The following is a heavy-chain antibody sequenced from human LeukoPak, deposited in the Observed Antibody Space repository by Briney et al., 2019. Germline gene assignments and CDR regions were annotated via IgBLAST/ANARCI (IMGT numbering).Heavy chain of an antibody. V-gene: IGHV1-46*01. CDR1: GYTFTSYY. CDR3: AREVVEGAFDI. D-gene: IGHD2-15*01. Sequence: ASVKDSCKASGYTFTSYYMHWVRQAPGQGLEWMGIINPSGGSTSYAQKFQGRVTMTRDTSTSTVYMELSSLRSEDTAVYYCAREVVEGAFDIWGQGTMVTVSS. J-gene: IGHJ3*02. CDR2: INPSGGST.